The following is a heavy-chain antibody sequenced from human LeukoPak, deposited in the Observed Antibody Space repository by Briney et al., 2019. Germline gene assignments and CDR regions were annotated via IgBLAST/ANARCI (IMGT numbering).Heavy chain of an antibody. Sequence: PGGSLRLSCAASGFTFSSYEMNWVRQAPGKGLEWLSYITGSGATIYYADSVKGRFTISRDNSKNTLYLQMNSLRAEDTAVYYCARGAVSADSSWTTSYYFDYWGQGTLVTVSS. J-gene: IGHJ4*02. V-gene: IGHV3-48*03. CDR1: GFTFSSYE. D-gene: IGHD6-13*01. CDR2: ITGSGATI. CDR3: ARGAVSADSSWTTSYYFDY.